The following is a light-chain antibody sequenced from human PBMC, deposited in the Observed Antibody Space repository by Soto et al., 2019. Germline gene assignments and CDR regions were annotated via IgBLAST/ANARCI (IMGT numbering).Light chain of an antibody. CDR2: GAS. J-gene: IGKJ4*01. Sequence: EILMTTSPATLSVSPGETVTFSCRASRSVSNRLAWYQHKPGQAPRLLISGASNGATGIPPKFSGSGSGTEFTLTVDSLQSDDIAVYYCQQYYNWPVTFGGGTKVDIK. V-gene: IGKV3-15*01. CDR3: QQYYNWPVT. CDR1: RSVSNR.